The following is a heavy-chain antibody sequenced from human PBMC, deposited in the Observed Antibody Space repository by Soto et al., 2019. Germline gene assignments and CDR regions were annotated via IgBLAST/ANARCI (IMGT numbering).Heavy chain of an antibody. CDR1: GGSFSGYQ. J-gene: IGHJ6*03. Sequence: QVQLQQWGAGLLKPSETLSLTCAVYGGSFSGYQWTWIRQTPGKGLEWIGEINDSGNINYNTSLKSRVTIFLDTPKKQISLKLSSVTAADTAVYYCARGLILWFGELSRRGGYYYYMDVWGEGTTVIVSS. V-gene: IGHV4-34*01. CDR2: INDSGNI. CDR3: ARGLILWFGELSRRGGYYYYMDV. D-gene: IGHD3-10*01.